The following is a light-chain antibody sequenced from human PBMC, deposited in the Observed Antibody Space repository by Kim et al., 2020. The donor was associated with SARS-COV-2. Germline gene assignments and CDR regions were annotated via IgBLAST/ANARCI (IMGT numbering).Light chain of an antibody. CDR2: GSS. CDR3: QQGTTFPWT. Sequence: IQMTQTPSSVSASVGDTVTLTCRASQAIGPWLAWYQQRPGNAPKLLISGSSDLETGVPSRFSGSGSGTDFTLTIISLQPEDFATDYCQQGTTFPWTFGPGTKVDIK. V-gene: IGKV1-12*01. J-gene: IGKJ1*01. CDR1: QAIGPW.